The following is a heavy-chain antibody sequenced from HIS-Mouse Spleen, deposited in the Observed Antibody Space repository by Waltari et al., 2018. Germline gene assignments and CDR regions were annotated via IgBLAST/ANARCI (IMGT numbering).Heavy chain of an antibody. CDR2: ISWNSGSI. CDR1: GFTFDDYA. Sequence: EVQLVESGGGLVQPGRSLRLSCAASGFTFDDYAMHWVRPAPGKGLEWVSGISWNSGSIGYADSVKGRFTISRDNAKNSLYLQMNSLRAEDTALYYCAKDAPAWNYFDYWGQGTLVTVSS. V-gene: IGHV3-9*01. D-gene: IGHD1-1*01. J-gene: IGHJ4*02. CDR3: AKDAPAWNYFDY.